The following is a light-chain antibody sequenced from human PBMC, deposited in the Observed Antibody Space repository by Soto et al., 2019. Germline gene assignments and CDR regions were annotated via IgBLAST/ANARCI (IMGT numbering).Light chain of an antibody. CDR3: QTWGTGIWV. CDR1: SGHSSYA. CDR2: LNSDGSH. J-gene: IGLJ3*02. V-gene: IGLV4-69*01. Sequence: QLVLTQSPSASASLGASVKLTCTLSSGHSSYAIAWHQQQPEKGPRYLMKLNSDGSHSKGDGIPDRFPGSSSGAERYLTISSLQSEDEADYYCQTWGTGIWVFGGGTKVTVL.